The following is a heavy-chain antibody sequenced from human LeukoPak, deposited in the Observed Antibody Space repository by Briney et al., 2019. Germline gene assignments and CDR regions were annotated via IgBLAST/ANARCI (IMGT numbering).Heavy chain of an antibody. V-gene: IGHV4-34*01. D-gene: IGHD3-9*01. Sequence: SETLSLTCAVYGGSFSGYYWSWIRQPPGKGLEWIGEINHSGSTNYNPSLKSRVTLSVGTSKNQFSLKLSSVTAADTAVYYCARGRYDMGFDPWGQGTLVTVSS. CDR1: GGSFSGYY. J-gene: IGHJ5*02. CDR3: ARGRYDMGFDP. CDR2: INHSGST.